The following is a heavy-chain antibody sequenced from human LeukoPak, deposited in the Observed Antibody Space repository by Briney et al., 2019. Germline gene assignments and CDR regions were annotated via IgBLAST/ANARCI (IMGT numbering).Heavy chain of an antibody. CDR2: ISYDGSNK. CDR1: GFTFSSYG. CDR3: AKVGDSYGYEYFDY. D-gene: IGHD5-18*01. J-gene: IGHJ4*02. Sequence: GGSLRLSCAASGFTFSSYGMHWVRQAPDKGLEWVAVISYDGSNKYYADSVKGRFTISRDNSKNTLYLQMNSLRAEDTAVYYCAKVGDSYGYEYFDYWGQGTLVTVSS. V-gene: IGHV3-30*18.